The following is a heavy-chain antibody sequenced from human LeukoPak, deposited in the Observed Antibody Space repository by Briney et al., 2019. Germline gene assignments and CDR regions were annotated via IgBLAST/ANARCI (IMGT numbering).Heavy chain of an antibody. D-gene: IGHD3-3*01. CDR2: ISSSGSTI. J-gene: IGHJ4*02. V-gene: IGHV3-11*04. Sequence: GGSLRLSCASSGFTFSGYYMSWIRQAPGKGLEWVSYISSSGSTIYYADSVKGRFTISRDNAKNSLYLQMNSLTDDDTAVYYCANYDFWTGYSKGYWGQGTLVTVSS. CDR3: ANYDFWTGYSKGY. CDR1: GFTFSGYY.